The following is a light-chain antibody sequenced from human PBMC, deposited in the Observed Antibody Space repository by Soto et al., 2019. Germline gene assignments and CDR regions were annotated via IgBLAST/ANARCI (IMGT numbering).Light chain of an antibody. V-gene: IGLV2-14*03. CDR3: NSYAGTSYV. CDR2: DVS. Sequence: QSVLTQPASVSGTPGQSITISCTGTSSDVGAYNYVSWYQQYPGKAPKLIIYDVSNRPSGVSCRFSGSKSGNTASLTISELQAEDEADYYCNSYAGTSYVFGTRTKVTVL. CDR1: SSDVGAYNY. J-gene: IGLJ1*01.